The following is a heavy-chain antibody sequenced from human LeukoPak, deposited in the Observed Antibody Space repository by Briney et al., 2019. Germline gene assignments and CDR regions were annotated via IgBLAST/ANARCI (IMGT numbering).Heavy chain of an antibody. CDR3: ARKRSTTTTRGYCVY. CDR1: GFTFSNFG. Sequence: GGSLRLSCAASGFTFSNFGIRWVRQSPGKGLEWVAFIRSNRNYKFYSDSVKVRFTISRDNSKNTLYLQMNSLKAGDTAVYYCARKRSTTTTRGYCVYWGRGTLVTVSS. D-gene: IGHD1-26*01. V-gene: IGHV3-30*02. CDR2: IRSNRNYK. J-gene: IGHJ4*02.